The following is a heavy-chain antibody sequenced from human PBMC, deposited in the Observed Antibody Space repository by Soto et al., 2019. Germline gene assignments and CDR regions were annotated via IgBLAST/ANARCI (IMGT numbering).Heavy chain of an antibody. Sequence: GGSLRLSCAASGFTFSSYGMHWVRQAPGKGLEWVAVISYDGSNKYYADSVKGRFTISRDNSKNTLYLQMNSLRAEDTAVYYCAKSRTPIATYGADAFDIWGQGTMVTVSS. V-gene: IGHV3-30*18. CDR1: GFTFSSYG. CDR2: ISYDGSNK. D-gene: IGHD2-21*01. CDR3: AKSRTPIATYGADAFDI. J-gene: IGHJ3*02.